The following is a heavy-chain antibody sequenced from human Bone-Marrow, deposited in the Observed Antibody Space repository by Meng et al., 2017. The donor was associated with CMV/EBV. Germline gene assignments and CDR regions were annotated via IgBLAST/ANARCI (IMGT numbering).Heavy chain of an antibody. V-gene: IGHV3-30*02. Sequence: GESLKISCAASGFTFSSYAMHWVRQAPGKGLEWVAFIRYDGSNKYYADSVKGRFTISRDNAKNSLYLQMNSLRAEDTAVYYCARDPRDYRVGMDVWGQGTTVTVSS. CDR1: GFTFSSYA. CDR2: IRYDGSNK. D-gene: IGHD4-11*01. J-gene: IGHJ6*02. CDR3: ARDPRDYRVGMDV.